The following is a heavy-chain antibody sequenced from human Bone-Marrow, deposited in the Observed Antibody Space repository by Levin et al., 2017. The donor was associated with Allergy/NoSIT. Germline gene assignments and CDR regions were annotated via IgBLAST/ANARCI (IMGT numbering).Heavy chain of an antibody. V-gene: IGHV1-69*06. CDR2: IIPIFGTA. CDR1: GGTFSSYA. CDR3: ASGSTTVTHGGAFDI. Sequence: ASVKVSCKASGGTFSSYAISWVRQAPGQGLEWMGGIIPIFGTANYAQKFQGRVTITADKSTSTAYMELSSLRSEDTAVYYCASGSTTVTHGGAFDIWGQGTMVTVSS. D-gene: IGHD4-17*01. J-gene: IGHJ3*02.